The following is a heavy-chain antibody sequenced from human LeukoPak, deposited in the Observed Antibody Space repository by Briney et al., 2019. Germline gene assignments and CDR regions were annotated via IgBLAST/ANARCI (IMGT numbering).Heavy chain of an antibody. Sequence: ASVKVSCKASGYTFTGYYMHWVRQAPGQGLEWMGWINPNSGGTNYAQKFQGRVTMTRDTSISTAYMELSRLRSEDTAVYYCAGPFHCSGGSCYSDFDYWGQGTLVTVSS. CDR1: GYTFTGYY. V-gene: IGHV1-2*02. CDR2: INPNSGGT. CDR3: AGPFHCSGGSCYSDFDY. D-gene: IGHD2-15*01. J-gene: IGHJ4*02.